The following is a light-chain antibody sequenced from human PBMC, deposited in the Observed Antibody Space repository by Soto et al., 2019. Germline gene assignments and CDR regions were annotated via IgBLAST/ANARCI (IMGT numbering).Light chain of an antibody. Sequence: DIQMTQPPSSLSASVGDRVTLTCRASQSISTNVNWYQQRPGKAPKLLLYAASSLQSGVPSRFSGAGSGTHVTLTINSLQPEDFATYSCQQSYTTPWTCGQGTEVEI. V-gene: IGKV1-39*01. CDR3: QQSYTTPWT. CDR2: AAS. J-gene: IGKJ1*01. CDR1: QSISTN.